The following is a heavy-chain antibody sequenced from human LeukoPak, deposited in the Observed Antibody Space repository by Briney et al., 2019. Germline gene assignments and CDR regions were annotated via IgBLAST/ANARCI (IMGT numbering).Heavy chain of an antibody. CDR3: ATDIFTGYYIDY. Sequence: PGGSLRLSCAASGFAFSSYSMNWVRQAPGKGLEWVSSISSSSSYIYYADSVKGRFTISRDNAKNSLYLQMNSLRAEDTAVYYCATDIFTGYYIDYWGQGTLVSVSS. CDR1: GFAFSSYS. D-gene: IGHD3-9*01. J-gene: IGHJ4*02. V-gene: IGHV3-21*01. CDR2: ISSSSSYI.